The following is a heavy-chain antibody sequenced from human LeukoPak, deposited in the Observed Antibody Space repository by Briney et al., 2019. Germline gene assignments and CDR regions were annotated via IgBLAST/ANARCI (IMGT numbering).Heavy chain of an antibody. CDR3: ARDPGYESWSPFWGGMDV. CDR1: GFTFSSSW. Sequence: GGSLRLSYAASGFTFSSSWMHWVRQAPGKGLVWVSRITRDGSSTTYADSVKGRFTTSRDNAKNTLYLQMDSLRDDDTAVYYCARDPGYESWSPFWGGMDVWGNGTTVIVSS. CDR2: ITRDGSST. J-gene: IGHJ6*04. V-gene: IGHV3-74*01. D-gene: IGHD3-16*01.